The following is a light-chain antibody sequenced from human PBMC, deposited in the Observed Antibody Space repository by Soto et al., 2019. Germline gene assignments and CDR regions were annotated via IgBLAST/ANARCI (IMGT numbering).Light chain of an antibody. CDR3: SSYAGTKTLV. CDR2: EVS. J-gene: IGLJ2*01. V-gene: IGLV2-8*01. Sequence: QSVLTQPASVSGSPGQSITISCTGTSSDIGVYNYVSWYQQHPGKVPKLMIYEVSERPSGVPDRFSGSKSGNTASLTVSGLQAGDEADYYCSSYAGTKTLVFGGGTKLTVL. CDR1: SSDIGVYNY.